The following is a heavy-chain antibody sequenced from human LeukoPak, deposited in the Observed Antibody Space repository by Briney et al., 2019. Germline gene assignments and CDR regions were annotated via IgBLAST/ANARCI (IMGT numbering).Heavy chain of an antibody. CDR3: AKDFGYSSGWYLGGYYYCGMDV. CDR2: ISGDGGTT. D-gene: IGHD6-19*01. J-gene: IGHJ6*02. V-gene: IGHV3-43*02. Sequence: SGGSLRLSCAASGFTFDDYAMHWVRQVPGKGLEWVSLISGDGGTTYYADSVKGRFTISRDNSKNSLYLQMNSLRTEDTALYYCAKDFGYSSGWYLGGYYYCGMDVWGQGTTVTVSS. CDR1: GFTFDDYA.